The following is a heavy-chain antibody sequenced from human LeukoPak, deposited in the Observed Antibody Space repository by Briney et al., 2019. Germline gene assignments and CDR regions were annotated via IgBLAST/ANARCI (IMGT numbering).Heavy chain of an antibody. J-gene: IGHJ6*02. CDR2: ISAYNGNT. CDR3: AKVGGYGEPYYYYYYGMDV. D-gene: IGHD3-10*01. V-gene: IGHV1-18*01. CDR1: GYTFTSYG. Sequence: ASVKVSCRASGYTFTSYGTSWVRQAPGQGLEWMGWISAYNGNTNYAQKLQGRVTMTTDTSTSTAYMELRSLRSDDTAVYYCAKVGGYGEPYYYYYYGMDVWGQGTTVTVSS.